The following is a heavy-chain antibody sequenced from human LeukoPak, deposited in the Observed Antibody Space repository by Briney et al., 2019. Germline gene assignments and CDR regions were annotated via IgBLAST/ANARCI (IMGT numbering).Heavy chain of an antibody. D-gene: IGHD6-19*01. J-gene: IGHJ4*02. V-gene: IGHV3-30-3*01. Sequence: GGSPRLSCAASGFTFSSYAMPWVRQAPGKGLEWVAVISYDGSNKYYADSVKGRFTISRDNSKNTLYLQMNSLRAEDTAVYYCARASMAVAGRSRFDYWAREPWSPSPQ. CDR2: ISYDGSNK. CDR1: GFTFSSYA. CDR3: ARASMAVAGRSRFDY.